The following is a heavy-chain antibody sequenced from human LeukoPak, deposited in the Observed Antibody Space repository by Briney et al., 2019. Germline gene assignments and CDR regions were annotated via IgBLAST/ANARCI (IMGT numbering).Heavy chain of an antibody. CDR1: GGTFSSYA. CDR3: ARGIYGGNSPLVDY. D-gene: IGHD4-23*01. V-gene: IGHV1-69*06. CDR2: IIPIFGTT. Sequence: GASVKVSCKASGGTFSSYAISWVRQAPGQGLEWMGGIIPIFGTTNYAQKFQDRVTITADKSTSTAYMELSSLRSEDTAVYYCARGIYGGNSPLVDYWGQGTLVTVSS. J-gene: IGHJ4*02.